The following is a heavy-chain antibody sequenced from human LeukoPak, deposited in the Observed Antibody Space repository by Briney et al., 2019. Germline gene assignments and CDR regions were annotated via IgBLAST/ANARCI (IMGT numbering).Heavy chain of an antibody. CDR1: GFTFSSYA. J-gene: IGHJ4*02. Sequence: GGSLRLSCAASGFTFSSYAMSWVRQAPGKGLEWVSALSGSGGSTYYADSVKGRFTISRDKSKNTLYLQMNSLRAEDTAVYYCATDLYGRYYFDYWGQGTLVTVSS. CDR2: LSGSGGST. V-gene: IGHV3-23*01. CDR3: ATDLYGRYYFDY. D-gene: IGHD2-8*01.